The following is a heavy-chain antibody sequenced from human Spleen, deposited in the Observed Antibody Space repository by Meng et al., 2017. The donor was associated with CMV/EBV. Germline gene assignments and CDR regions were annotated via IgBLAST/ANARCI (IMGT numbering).Heavy chain of an antibody. CDR2: IKQDGSEK. CDR3: ARDLENGYASSIKDY. J-gene: IGHJ4*02. V-gene: IGHV3-7*01. D-gene: IGHD3-16*01. CDR1: GFTFRSYW. Sequence: GECLKISCAASGFTFRSYWMIWVRQAPGKGLEWVANIKQDGSEKYYVDSVKGRFTIFRDNAKNSLYLQMNSLRAEDTAVYYCARDLENGYASSIKDYWGQGTLVTVSS.